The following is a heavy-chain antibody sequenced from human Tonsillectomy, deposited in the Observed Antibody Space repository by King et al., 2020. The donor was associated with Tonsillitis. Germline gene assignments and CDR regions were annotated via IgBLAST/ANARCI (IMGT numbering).Heavy chain of an antibody. V-gene: IGHV3-43*02. J-gene: IGHJ3*02. CDR1: GLNFDDYA. Sequence: EVQLVESGGGVVQPGGSLRLSCAASGLNFDDYAMHWVRQAPGKGLEWVSLISGDGGSPYYADSVKGRFTVSRDNSKNSLYLQMNSLRTEDTAFYYCAKAPGRWLHDGFDIWGQGTMVTVSS. CDR3: AKAPGRWLHDGFDI. D-gene: IGHD4-23*01. CDR2: ISGDGGSP.